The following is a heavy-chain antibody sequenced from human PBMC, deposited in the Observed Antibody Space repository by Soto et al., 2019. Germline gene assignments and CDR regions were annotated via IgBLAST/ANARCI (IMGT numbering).Heavy chain of an antibody. D-gene: IGHD3-22*01. CDR1: GGSFSGYY. Sequence: SETLSLTCAVYGGSFSGYYWSWIRQPPGKGLEWIGEINHSGSTNYNPSLKSRVTISVDTSKNQFSLKLSSVTAADTAVYYCARDSYYYDSSGSHGAFDIWGKGTMVTVSS. J-gene: IGHJ3*02. V-gene: IGHV4-34*01. CDR3: ARDSYYYDSSGSHGAFDI. CDR2: INHSGST.